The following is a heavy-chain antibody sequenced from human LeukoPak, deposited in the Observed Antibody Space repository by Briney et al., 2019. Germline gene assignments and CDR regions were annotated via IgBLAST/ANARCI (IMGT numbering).Heavy chain of an antibody. CDR1: GGSFSGYY. V-gene: IGHV4-34*01. Sequence: SETLSLTYAVYGGSFSGYYWSWIRQPPGKGLEWIGEINHSGSTNYNPSLKSRVTISVDTSKNQFSLKLSSVTAADTAVYYCARGRGRRFGELLSHWFDPWGQGTLVTVSS. D-gene: IGHD3-10*01. J-gene: IGHJ5*02. CDR2: INHSGST. CDR3: ARGRGRRFGELLSHWFDP.